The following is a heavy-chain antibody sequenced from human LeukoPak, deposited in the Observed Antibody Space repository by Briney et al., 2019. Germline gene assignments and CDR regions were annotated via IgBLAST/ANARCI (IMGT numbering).Heavy chain of an antibody. J-gene: IGHJ4*02. Sequence: SETLSLTCTVSGGSISSGDYYWSWIRQPPGKGLEWIGEIHYSGSATYNPSLKSRVTISVDTSKNQFSLKVRSVTAADTAVYYCARDPTPSSGWYSWGSYFDYWGQGTLVTVSS. V-gene: IGHV4-30-4*08. CDR3: ARDPTPSSGWYSWGSYFDY. CDR1: GGSISSGDYY. D-gene: IGHD6-19*01. CDR2: IHYSGSA.